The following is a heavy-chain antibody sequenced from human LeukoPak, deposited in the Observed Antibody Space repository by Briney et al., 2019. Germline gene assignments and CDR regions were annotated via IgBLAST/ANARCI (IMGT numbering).Heavy chain of an antibody. Sequence: GGSLRLSCAASGFTFSTYAMSWVRQAPGKGLEWVSAISGSDGSTYYADSVKGRFTISRDNSKNTLYLQMSSLRAEYTAVYYGAKGPGKATVTPPAYWGPGPLVPVSS. V-gene: IGHV3-23*01. CDR1: GFTFSTYA. CDR2: ISGSDGST. J-gene: IGHJ4*02. CDR3: AKGPGKATVTPPAY. D-gene: IGHD4-11*01.